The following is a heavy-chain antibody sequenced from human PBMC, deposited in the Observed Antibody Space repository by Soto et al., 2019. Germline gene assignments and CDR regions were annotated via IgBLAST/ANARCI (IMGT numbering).Heavy chain of an antibody. CDR1: GYTFTSYG. Sequence: ASVKVSCKASGYTFTSYGISWVRQAPGQGLEWMGWISAYNGNTNYAQKLQGRVTMTTDTSTSTAYMELRSLRSDDTAVYYCAGGVRYCSGGSCYHAPNWFDPWGQGTLVTAPQ. CDR3: AGGVRYCSGGSCYHAPNWFDP. CDR2: ISAYNGNT. D-gene: IGHD2-15*01. V-gene: IGHV1-18*01. J-gene: IGHJ5*02.